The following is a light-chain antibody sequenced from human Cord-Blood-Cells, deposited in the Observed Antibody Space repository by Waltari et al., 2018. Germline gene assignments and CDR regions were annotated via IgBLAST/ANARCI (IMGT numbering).Light chain of an antibody. CDR1: SSDAGGYNY. V-gene: IGLV2-14*01. Sequence: QSALTQPVSVSGSPGQSITISCTATSSDAGGYNYVSWYQQHPGKAPKLRIYDFSNRPSALANRFSGSTAGNTSALTISGLQAEDEADYYCSSYTSSSTWVFGGGTKLTVL. CDR2: DFS. J-gene: IGLJ3*02. CDR3: SSYTSSSTWV.